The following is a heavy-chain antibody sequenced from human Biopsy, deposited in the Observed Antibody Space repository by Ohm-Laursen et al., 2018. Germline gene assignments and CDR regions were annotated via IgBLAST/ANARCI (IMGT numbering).Heavy chain of an antibody. CDR3: ATKLTGYFHH. J-gene: IGHJ1*01. CDR2: NIPILGTG. CDR1: GGTFSNYG. D-gene: IGHD3-9*01. Sequence: SSAKVSCKAPGGTFSNYGVNWVRQAPGQGLEWLGGNIPILGTGNYAQKFQDRVTVVADTSTSTATMELRSLRSDDTAVYYCATKLTGYFHHWGQGTLVIVSS. V-gene: IGHV1-69*06.